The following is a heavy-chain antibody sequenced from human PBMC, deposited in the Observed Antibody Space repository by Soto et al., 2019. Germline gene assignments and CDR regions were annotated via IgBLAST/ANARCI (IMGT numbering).Heavy chain of an antibody. V-gene: IGHV4-30-4*01. CDR2: IYYSGST. CDR3: ARAFRGKGGRRDY. D-gene: IGHD3-16*01. J-gene: IGHJ4*02. Sequence: SETLCLTWTVSGGSISSGDYYWSWIRQPPGKGLEWIGYIYYSGSTYYNPSLKSRVTISVDTSKNQFSLKLSSVTAADTAVYYCARAFRGKGGRRDYWGQGTLVTVSS. CDR1: GGSISSGDYY.